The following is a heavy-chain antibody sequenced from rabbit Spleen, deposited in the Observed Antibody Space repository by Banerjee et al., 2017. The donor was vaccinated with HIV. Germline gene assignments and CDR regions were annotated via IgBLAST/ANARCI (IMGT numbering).Heavy chain of an antibody. J-gene: IGHJ4*01. Sequence: EESGGDLVKPEGSLTLTCTASGIDFSSNYWICWVRQAPGKGLQWIACINTYTGKPVYATWPKGRFTISRTSSTTVTLQMTSLTAADTATYFCARDLASVVGWNFNLWGQGTLVTVS. V-gene: IGHV1S45*01. D-gene: IGHD3-1*01. CDR2: INTYTGKP. CDR3: ARDLASVVGWNFNL. CDR1: GIDFSSNYW.